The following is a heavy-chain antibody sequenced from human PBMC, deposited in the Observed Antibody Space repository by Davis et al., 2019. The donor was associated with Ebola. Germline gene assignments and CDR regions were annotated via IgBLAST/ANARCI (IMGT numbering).Heavy chain of an antibody. CDR1: GFIFSDYG. CDR3: ARTYYYDDSGYRNAFDI. D-gene: IGHD3-22*01. J-gene: IGHJ3*02. CDR2: IQYDGTNN. Sequence: GESLKISCSVSGFIFSDYGMHWVRQAPGKGLEWVAFIQYDGTNNFYADAVKGRFTISRDNSENTLYLQMNSLRAEDTAVYYCARTYYYDDSGYRNAFDIWGQGTMVTVSS. V-gene: IGHV3-30*02.